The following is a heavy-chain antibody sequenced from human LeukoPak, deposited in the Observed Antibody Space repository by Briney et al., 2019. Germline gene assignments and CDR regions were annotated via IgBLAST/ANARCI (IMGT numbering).Heavy chain of an antibody. V-gene: IGHV1-2*02. CDR2: INPNSGGT. CDR1: GYTFTGYY. D-gene: IGHD6-6*01. Sequence: ASVKVPCKASGYTFTGYYMHWVRQAPGQGLEWMGWINPNSGGTNYAQKFQGRVTMTRDTSISTACMELSRLRSDDTAVYYCARDKGIAARNWFDPWGQGTLVTVSS. J-gene: IGHJ5*02. CDR3: ARDKGIAARNWFDP.